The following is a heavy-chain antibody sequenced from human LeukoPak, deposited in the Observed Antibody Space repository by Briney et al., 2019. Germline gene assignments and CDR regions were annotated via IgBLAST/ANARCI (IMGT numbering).Heavy chain of an antibody. CDR1: GYTFTNYD. Sequence: ASVKVSCKASGYTFTNYDINWVRQATGQGLEWMGYKNPNSGNSAYAQKFQGRVTITTDASITTAYMELSGLRSEDTAVYYCAGGLYYDFWSGYEDGHSEYFQHWGQGTLVTVSS. CDR2: KNPNSGNS. CDR3: AGGLYYDFWSGYEDGHSEYFQH. D-gene: IGHD3-3*01. V-gene: IGHV1-8*01. J-gene: IGHJ1*01.